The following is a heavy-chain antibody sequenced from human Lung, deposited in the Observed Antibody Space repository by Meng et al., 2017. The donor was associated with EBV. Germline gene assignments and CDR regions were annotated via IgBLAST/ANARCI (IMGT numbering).Heavy chain of an antibody. V-gene: IGHV7-4-1*02. D-gene: IGHD3-22*01. CDR2: INTHTGNP. Sequence: VDLLQYGSELKKPGASVKVSCKASGYTFINYAINWVRQAPGQGLEWMGWINTHTGNPTYGQGFTGRFVLSSDTSVSTANLQISSLKAEDTAVYYCARGGPYPDSSGFHWYFDLWGRGTLVTVSS. J-gene: IGHJ2*01. CDR3: ARGGPYPDSSGFHWYFDL. CDR1: GYTFINYA.